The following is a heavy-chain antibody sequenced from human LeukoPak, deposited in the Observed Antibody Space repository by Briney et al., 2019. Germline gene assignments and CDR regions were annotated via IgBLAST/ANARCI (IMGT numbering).Heavy chain of an antibody. D-gene: IGHD6-13*01. CDR1: GGSISSGGYY. CDR2: IYYSGST. V-gene: IGHV4-31*03. Sequence: PSETLSLTCTVSGGSISSGGYYWSWIRQHPGRGLEWIGYIYYSGSTYYNPSLKSRVTISVDTPKNQFSLKLSSVTAADTAVYYCARALYSSSWPFDYWGQGTLVTVSS. CDR3: ARALYSSSWPFDY. J-gene: IGHJ4*02.